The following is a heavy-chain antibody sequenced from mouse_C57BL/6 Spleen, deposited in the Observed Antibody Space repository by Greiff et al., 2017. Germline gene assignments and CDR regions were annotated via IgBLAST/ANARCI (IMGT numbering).Heavy chain of an antibody. CDR2: IYPYNGVS. CDR1: GYSFTGYY. D-gene: IGHD2-4*01. J-gene: IGHJ4*01. CDR3: ARRGHNYDYDDYAMDY. V-gene: IGHV1-31*01. Sequence: EVQLQQSGPELVKPGASVKISCKASGYSFTGYYMHWVKQSHGNILDWIGYIYPYNGVSSYNQKFKGKATLTVDKSSSTAYMELRSLTSEDSAVYYCARRGHNYDYDDYAMDYWGQGTSVTVSS.